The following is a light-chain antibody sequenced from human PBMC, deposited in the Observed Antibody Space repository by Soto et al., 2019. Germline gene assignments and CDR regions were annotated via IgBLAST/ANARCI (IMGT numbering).Light chain of an antibody. CDR2: EVS. J-gene: IGLJ1*01. CDR1: SSDVGAYNY. CDR3: SSYTSRTTVKSV. V-gene: IGLV2-14*01. Sequence: QSALTQPASVSGSPGQSITISCTGTSSDVGAYNYVSWYQQHPGKAPKLMIYEVSNRPSGISNRFSGSKSGNTASLTISGLQAEDEADYYCSSYTSRTTVKSVFGTGTKLTVL.